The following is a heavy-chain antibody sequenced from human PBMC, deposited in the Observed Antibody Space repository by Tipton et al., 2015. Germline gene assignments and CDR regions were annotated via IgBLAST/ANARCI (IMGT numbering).Heavy chain of an antibody. CDR1: GGSISSYY. CDR3: ARDLEHGMDV. Sequence: TLSLTCTVSGGSISSYYWSWIRQPPGKGLEWIGHISYSGSTHYNPSLKSRVTISVDTSKNQFSLTLNSVTAADTAVYYCARDLEHGMDVWGQGTTVTVSS. D-gene: IGHD5-24*01. CDR2: ISYSGST. V-gene: IGHV4-59*01. J-gene: IGHJ6*02.